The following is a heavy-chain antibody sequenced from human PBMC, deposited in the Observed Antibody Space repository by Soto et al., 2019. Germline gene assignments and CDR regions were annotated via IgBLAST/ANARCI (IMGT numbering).Heavy chain of an antibody. D-gene: IGHD2-8*01. J-gene: IGHJ4*02. CDR2: ISGSGGNT. CDR1: GFTFSDYA. CDR3: ANWREGSMVYFDY. V-gene: IGHV3-23*01. Sequence: EVQLLESGGGLVQPGGSLRLSCAASGFTFSDYAMVWVRQSPRKGLEWLSAISGSGGNTYYADSVKGRFTISRDNSRDTAYLQMNSLRAEDTAPYYCANWREGSMVYFDYWGQGTLVTVSS.